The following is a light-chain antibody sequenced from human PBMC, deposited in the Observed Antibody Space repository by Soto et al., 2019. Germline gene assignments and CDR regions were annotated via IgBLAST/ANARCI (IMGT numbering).Light chain of an antibody. V-gene: IGKV3-20*01. Sequence: EVVLTQSPGTLSLSPGERATLSCRASQSVSTKSLAWFQQKPGQAPRLLMYGTSTRAAGIPDRFSGSGSGTDFNLTISRQAPEDFAVYYCQQYGISPRTFGQGTKVEIK. J-gene: IGKJ1*01. CDR1: QSVSTKS. CDR2: GTS. CDR3: QQYGISPRT.